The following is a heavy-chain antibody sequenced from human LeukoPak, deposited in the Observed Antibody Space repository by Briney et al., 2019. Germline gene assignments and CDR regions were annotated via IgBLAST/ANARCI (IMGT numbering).Heavy chain of an antibody. D-gene: IGHD2-21*02. Sequence: SETLSLTCTVSGGSISSSSYYWGWIRQPPGKGLEWIGRIYTSGSTNYNPSLKSRVTISVDTSKNQFSLKLSSVTAADTAVYYCARMGEIAYCGGDCYSPPFDYWGQGTLVTVSS. J-gene: IGHJ4*02. CDR2: IYTSGST. V-gene: IGHV4-39*07. CDR1: GGSISSSSYY. CDR3: ARMGEIAYCGGDCYSPPFDY.